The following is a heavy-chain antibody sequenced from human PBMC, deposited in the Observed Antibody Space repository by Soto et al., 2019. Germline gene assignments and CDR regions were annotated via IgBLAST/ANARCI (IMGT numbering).Heavy chain of an antibody. D-gene: IGHD2-15*01. CDR2: IYDSGST. CDR3: ARKLIY. J-gene: IGHJ4*02. CDR1: GGSISSSY. Sequence: NPSETLSLTCTVSGGSISSSYWSWIRQPPGKGLEWIGYIYDSGSTYYNSSLKSRVTMSVDTSRNQFSLKLSSVTAADTAVYYCARKLIYWGQGTPVTGSS. V-gene: IGHV4-59*08.